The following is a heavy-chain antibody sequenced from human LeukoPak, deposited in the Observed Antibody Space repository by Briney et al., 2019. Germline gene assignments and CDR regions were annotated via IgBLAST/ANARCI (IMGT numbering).Heavy chain of an antibody. CDR3: ARAGWWELLGLDY. V-gene: IGHV3-53*01. Sequence: GGSLRLSCVASGFTFSSYAMNWVRQAPGKGLEWVSVIYSGGSTYYADSVKGRFTISRDNSKNTLYLQMNSLRAEDTAVYYCARAGWWELLGLDYWGQGTLVTVSS. CDR2: IYSGGST. J-gene: IGHJ4*02. D-gene: IGHD1-26*01. CDR1: GFTFSSYA.